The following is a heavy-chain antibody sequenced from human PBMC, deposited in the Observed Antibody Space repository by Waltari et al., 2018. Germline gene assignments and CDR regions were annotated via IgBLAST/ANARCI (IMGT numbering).Heavy chain of an antibody. J-gene: IGHJ5*02. CDR1: GFTVSSNY. V-gene: IGHV3-53*01. CDR2: IYSGGST. Sequence: EVQLVESGGGLIQPGGSLRLSCAASGFTVSSNYMRWVRQAPGKGLEWVSVIYSGGSTYYADSVKGRFTISRDNSKNTLYLQMNSLRAEDTAVYYCARTVVVPAAIDKTVGWFDPWGQGTLVTVSS. D-gene: IGHD2-2*01. CDR3: ARTVVVPAAIDKTVGWFDP.